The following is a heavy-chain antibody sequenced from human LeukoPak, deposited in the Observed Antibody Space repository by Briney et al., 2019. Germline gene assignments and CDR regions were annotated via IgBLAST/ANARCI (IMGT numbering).Heavy chain of an antibody. Sequence: GGSLRLSCAASGFTFSSYSMNWVRQAPGKGLEWLSSISSSSSYIYYADSVKGRFTISRDNAKNSLYLQMNSLRAEDTAVYYCARGNHTVTKSWRFFDYSGQGTLVTVFS. CDR2: ISSSSSYI. CDR1: GFTFSSYS. J-gene: IGHJ4*02. CDR3: ARGNHTVTKSWRFFDY. D-gene: IGHD4-17*01. V-gene: IGHV3-21*01.